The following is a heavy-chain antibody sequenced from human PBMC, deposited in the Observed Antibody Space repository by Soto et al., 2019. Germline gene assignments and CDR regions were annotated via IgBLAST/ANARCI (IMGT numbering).Heavy chain of an antibody. D-gene: IGHD2-2*01. V-gene: IGHV1-18*01. J-gene: IGHJ4*02. Sequence: QGQLVQSGGEVKKPGASVKVSCKASGYTFTSYGISWVRQAPGQGLEWMGWISAYNGNTKYGQKFQDRVTMTTDTSTTTANMDLRSLRSADTAVYYCARAGCSSTSCPLDGFAYWGQGTLATVSP. CDR1: GYTFTSYG. CDR2: ISAYNGNT. CDR3: ARAGCSSTSCPLDGFAY.